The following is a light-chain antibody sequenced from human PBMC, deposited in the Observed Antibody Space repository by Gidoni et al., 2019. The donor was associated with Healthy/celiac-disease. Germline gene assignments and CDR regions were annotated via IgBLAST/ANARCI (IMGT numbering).Light chain of an antibody. J-gene: IGLJ3*02. CDR2: EVR. V-gene: IGLV2-14*01. Sequence: QSALTQPASVSGSPGQSITISCTGTSSDVGGYNYGSWYQLHPGKAPKLMIYEVRNRPSGVSNRFSGSKSGNTASLTISGLQAEDEADYYCSSYTSSLWVFGGGTKLTVL. CDR3: SSYTSSLWV. CDR1: SSDVGGYNY.